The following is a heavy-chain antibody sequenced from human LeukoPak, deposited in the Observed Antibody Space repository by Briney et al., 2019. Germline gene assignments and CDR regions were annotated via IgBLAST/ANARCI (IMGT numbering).Heavy chain of an antibody. V-gene: IGHV4-39*02. CDR1: GGSISSSSYY. J-gene: IGHJ4*02. Sequence: SETLSLTCTVSGGSISSSSYYWGWIRQPPGKGLEWIGSIYYSGSTYYNPSLKSRVTISVDTSKNQFSLKLSSVTAADTAVYYCARDKDGPYGGHFDYWGQGTLVTVSS. D-gene: IGHD4-23*01. CDR3: ARDKDGPYGGHFDY. CDR2: IYYSGST.